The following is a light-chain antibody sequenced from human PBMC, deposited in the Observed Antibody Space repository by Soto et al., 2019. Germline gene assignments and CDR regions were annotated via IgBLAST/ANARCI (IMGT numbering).Light chain of an antibody. V-gene: IGLV2-14*01. CDR3: SSYTGSASYV. CDR1: SSDVGAYNF. CDR2: DVS. Sequence: QSALTQPASVSGSPGQSITISCTGTSSDVGAYNFVSWYQQHPDKAPKLMIYDVSNRPSGVSNRFSGSKSDNTASLTISGLQADDEADYYCSSYTGSASYVFGTGTKLTVL. J-gene: IGLJ1*01.